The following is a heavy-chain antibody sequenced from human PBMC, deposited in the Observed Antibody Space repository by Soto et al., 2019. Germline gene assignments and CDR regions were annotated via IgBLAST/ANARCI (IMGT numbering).Heavy chain of an antibody. Sequence: QVQLVQSGAEVKKPGASVKVSCKASGYTFTSYAMHWVRQAPGQRLEWMGWINAGNGNTKYSQKFQGRVTITRDTSASTAYMELSSLRSEDTAVYYCARWGRAYYDFWSDYSFDSWGQGTLVTVSS. CDR1: GYTFTSYA. CDR2: INAGNGNT. D-gene: IGHD3-3*01. J-gene: IGHJ4*02. V-gene: IGHV1-3*01. CDR3: ARWGRAYYDFWSDYSFDS.